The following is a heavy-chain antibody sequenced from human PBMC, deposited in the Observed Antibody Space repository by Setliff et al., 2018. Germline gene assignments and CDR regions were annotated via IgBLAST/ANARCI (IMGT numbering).Heavy chain of an antibody. CDR2: INWSGDIT. CDR1: GFIFDNYG. CDR3: ARDGVYYAMDV. J-gene: IGHJ6*02. V-gene: IGHV3-20*04. Sequence: GGSLRLSCAASGFIFDNYGMTWVRQAPGKGLEWVSSINWSGDITGHADTVKGRVTISRDNAKSSVFLQMNSLRADDTAVYYCARDGVYYAMDVWGQGTTVTVSS.